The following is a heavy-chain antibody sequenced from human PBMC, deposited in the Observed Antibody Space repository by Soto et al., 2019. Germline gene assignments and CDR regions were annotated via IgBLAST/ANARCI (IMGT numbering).Heavy chain of an antibody. J-gene: IGHJ4*02. CDR2: IYYSGST. CDR1: GGSISSSSYY. D-gene: IGHD3-9*01. CDR3: ASRYYDILAPFDY. Sequence: SETLSLTCTVSGGSISSSSYYWGWIRQPPGKGLEWIGSIYYSGSTYYNPSLKSRVTISVDTSKDQFSLKLSSVTAADTAVYYCASRYYDILAPFDYWGQGTLVTVSS. V-gene: IGHV4-39*01.